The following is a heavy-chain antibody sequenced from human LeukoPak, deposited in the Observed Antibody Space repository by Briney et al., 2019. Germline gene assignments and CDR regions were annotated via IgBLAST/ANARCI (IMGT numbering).Heavy chain of an antibody. CDR1: GGSISSGGYY. J-gene: IGHJ4*02. D-gene: IGHD3-22*01. CDR3: ARDVYDSSGYSYSYYFDY. V-gene: IGHV4-31*03. Sequence: PSQTLSLTCTVSGGSISSGGYYWSWIRQHPGKGLEWIGYIYYSGSTYYNPSLKSRVTISVDTSKNQFSLKLSSVTAADTAVYYCARDVYDSSGYSYSYYFDYWGQGTLVTVSS. CDR2: IYYSGST.